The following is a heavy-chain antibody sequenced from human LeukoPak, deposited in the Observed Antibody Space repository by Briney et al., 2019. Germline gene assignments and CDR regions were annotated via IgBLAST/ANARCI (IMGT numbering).Heavy chain of an antibody. CDR1: GFTFSIYA. CDR2: VCGSGTST. CDR3: AKDRRYSTGWARDFDY. J-gene: IGHJ4*02. D-gene: IGHD6-19*01. Sequence: GGSLRLSCAASGFTFSIYAISWVRQAPGKGLEWVSAVCGSGTSTYYADSVKGRFTISRDNSKNTLYLQMNSLRAEDTAVYYCAKDRRYSTGWARDFDYWGQGTLVTVSS. V-gene: IGHV3-23*01.